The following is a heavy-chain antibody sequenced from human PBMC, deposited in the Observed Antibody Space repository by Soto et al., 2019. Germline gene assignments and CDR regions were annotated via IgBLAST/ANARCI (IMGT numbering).Heavy chain of an antibody. CDR3: ARTRYYDSSGYYA. CDR2: MNPNSGNT. D-gene: IGHD3-22*01. CDR1: GYTFTSYD. Sequence: ASVKVSCKASGYTFTSYDINWVRQATGQGLEWMGWMNPNSGNTAYAQKLQGRVTMTTDTSTSTAYMELRSLRSDDTAVYYCARTRYYDSSGYYAWGQGTLVTVSS. V-gene: IGHV1-8*01. J-gene: IGHJ4*02.